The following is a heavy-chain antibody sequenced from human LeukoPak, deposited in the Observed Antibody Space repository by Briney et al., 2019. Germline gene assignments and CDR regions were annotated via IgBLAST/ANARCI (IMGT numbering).Heavy chain of an antibody. CDR3: ARDNVGATPFDY. D-gene: IGHD1-26*01. Sequence: GGSLRLSCAASGFTFSYFWMSWVRQAPGKGLEWVANINLDGTEKHYVDSVKGRFTISRDNARRSLYLQMNSLRAEDTAVYYCARDNVGATPFDYWGQGTLVTVSS. J-gene: IGHJ4*02. CDR1: GFTFSYFW. CDR2: INLDGTEK. V-gene: IGHV3-7*05.